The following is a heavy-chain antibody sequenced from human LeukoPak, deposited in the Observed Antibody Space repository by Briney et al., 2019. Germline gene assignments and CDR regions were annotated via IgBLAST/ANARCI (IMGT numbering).Heavy chain of an antibody. V-gene: IGHV3-49*04. CDR3: TRDESYDYSSGSS. D-gene: IGHD3-10*01. J-gene: IGHJ4*02. Sequence: GRSLRLSCTASGFTFGDYAMSWVRQAPGKGLEWVGFIRIKAYGGTTDYAASVKGRFTISRDDSKSIAYLQMNSLETEDTAVYYCTRDESYDYSSGSSRGQGTLVTVSS. CDR1: GFTFGDYA. CDR2: IRIKAYGGTT.